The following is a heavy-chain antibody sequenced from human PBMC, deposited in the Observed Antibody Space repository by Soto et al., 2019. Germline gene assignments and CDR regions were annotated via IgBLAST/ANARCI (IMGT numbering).Heavy chain of an antibody. V-gene: IGHV3-53*02. CDR1: GFTVSSNY. J-gene: IGHJ6*02. CDR2: IYSGGST. Sequence: EVQLVETGGGLIQPGGSLRLSCAASGFTVSSNYMSWVRQAPGKGLEWVSVIYSGGSTYYADSVKGRFTISRDNSKNTLYLQMNRLRAEDTAEYYCARVGIGDFLFQSRHGPMDVWGQGTTVTVSS. CDR3: ARVGIGDFLFQSRHGPMDV. D-gene: IGHD3-3*01.